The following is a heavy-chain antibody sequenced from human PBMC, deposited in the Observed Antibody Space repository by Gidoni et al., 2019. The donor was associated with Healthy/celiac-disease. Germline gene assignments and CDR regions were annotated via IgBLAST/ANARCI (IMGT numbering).Heavy chain of an antibody. V-gene: IGHV4-59*01. J-gene: IGHJ5*02. D-gene: IGHD3-22*01. CDR2: IYYSGST. Sequence: QVQLQESGPGLVKPSETLSLTCTVSGGSISSYYWSWIRQPPGKGLEWIGYIYYSGSTNYNPSLKSRVTISVDTSKNQFSLKLSSVTAADTAVYYCARAHRYYYDSSGSYNWFDPWGQGTLVTVSS. CDR1: GGSISSYY. CDR3: ARAHRYYYDSSGSYNWFDP.